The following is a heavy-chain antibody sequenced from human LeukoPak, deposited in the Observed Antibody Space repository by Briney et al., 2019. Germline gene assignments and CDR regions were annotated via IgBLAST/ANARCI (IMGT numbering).Heavy chain of an antibody. V-gene: IGHV3-30*04. D-gene: IGHD2-2*01. J-gene: IGHJ4*02. CDR3: ARTPAGNKSFDY. CDR2: ISYDGSNK. CDR1: GFTFSSYA. Sequence: GGSLRLSCAASGFTFSSYAMHWVRQAPGKGLEWVAVISYDGSNKYYADSVKGRFTISRDNSKNTLCLQMNSLRAEDTAVYYCARTPAGNKSFDYWGQGTLVTVSS.